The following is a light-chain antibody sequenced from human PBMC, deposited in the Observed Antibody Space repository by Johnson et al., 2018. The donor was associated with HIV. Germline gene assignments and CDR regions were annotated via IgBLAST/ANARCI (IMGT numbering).Light chain of an antibody. Sequence: QSALTQPPSVSAAPGQKVTIYCSGSSSNIGNNYVSWYQQLPGTAPKLLIYENNKRPSGIPDRFSGSKSGTSATLGITGLQTGDEADYYSGTGDSSLSAFYVFGTGTKGTVL. CDR3: GTGDSSLSAFYV. V-gene: IGLV1-51*02. CDR2: ENN. CDR1: SSNIGNNY. J-gene: IGLJ1*01.